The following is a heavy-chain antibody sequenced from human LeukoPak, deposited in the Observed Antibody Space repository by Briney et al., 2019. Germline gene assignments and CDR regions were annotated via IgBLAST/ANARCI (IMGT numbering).Heavy chain of an antibody. CDR2: IYYSGST. V-gene: IGHV4-59*11. D-gene: IGHD2-2*02. CDR1: GGSISSHY. J-gene: IGHJ6*03. CDR3: ATRAGVVPAAINYYYYYMDV. Sequence: KPSETLSLTCTVSGGSISSHYWSWIRQPPGKGLEWIGYIYYSGSTSYNPSLKSRVTISVDTSKNQFSLKLSSVAAADTAVYYCATRAGVVPAAINYYYYYMDVLGKGTTVTVSS.